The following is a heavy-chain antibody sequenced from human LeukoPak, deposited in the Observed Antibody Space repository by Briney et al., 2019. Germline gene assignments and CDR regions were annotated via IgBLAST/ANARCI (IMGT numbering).Heavy chain of an antibody. CDR1: GYTFTSYD. CDR3: ARFLPDPAAMGIDY. J-gene: IGHJ4*02. CDR2: MNPNSGNT. V-gene: IGHV1-8*01. D-gene: IGHD2-2*01. Sequence: ASVKVSCKASGYTFTSYDINWVRQATGQGLEWMGWMNPNSGNTGYAQKFQGRVTMTRNTSISTAYMELSSLRSEDTAVYYCARFLPDPAAMGIDYWGQGTLVTVSS.